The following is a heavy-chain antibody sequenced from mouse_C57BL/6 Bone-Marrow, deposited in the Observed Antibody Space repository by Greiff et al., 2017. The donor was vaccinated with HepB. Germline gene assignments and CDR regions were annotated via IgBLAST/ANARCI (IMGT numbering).Heavy chain of an antibody. CDR3: TDPGTVFDC. CDR2: VRLKSDNYAT. CDR1: GFTFSNYW. D-gene: IGHD4-1*01. V-gene: IGHV6-3*01. J-gene: IGHJ2*03. Sequence: EVMLVESGGGLVQPGGSMKVSCVASGFTFSNYWMNWVRQSPEKGLEWVAQVRLKSDNYATFYADSVKGRFTISRDDSKSSVYLQMNNLRAEDTGVYYCTDPGTVFDCWGQGTSLTVSS.